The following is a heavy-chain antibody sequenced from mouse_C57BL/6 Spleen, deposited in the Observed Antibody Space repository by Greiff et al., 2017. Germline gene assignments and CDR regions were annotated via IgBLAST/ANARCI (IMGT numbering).Heavy chain of an antibody. CDR1: GYTFTDYE. Sequence: QVQLQQSGAELVKPGASVTLSCKASGYTFTDYEMHWVKQTPVHGMEWIGAIDPETGGTAYNQKFKGKAILTADKSSSTAYMGLRSLTSEDSAVYYCTATVVATDYAMDYWGQGTSVTVSS. V-gene: IGHV1-15*01. CDR3: TATVVATDYAMDY. J-gene: IGHJ4*01. CDR2: IDPETGGT. D-gene: IGHD1-1*01.